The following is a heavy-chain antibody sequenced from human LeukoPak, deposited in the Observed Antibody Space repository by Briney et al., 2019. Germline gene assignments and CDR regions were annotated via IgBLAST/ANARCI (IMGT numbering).Heavy chain of an antibody. CDR1: GFSFSTNS. J-gene: IGHJ4*02. D-gene: IGHD3-22*01. CDR2: ISSSSNTI. Sequence: PGGSLRLSCAASGFSFSTNSMNWVRQAPGKGLEWVSYISSSSNTIYYADSVKGRFTISRDNAKNPLLLQVNSLRDEDTAFYYCARGRDSSGYYFRSWGQGTLVTVSS. CDR3: ARGRDSSGYYFRS. V-gene: IGHV3-48*02.